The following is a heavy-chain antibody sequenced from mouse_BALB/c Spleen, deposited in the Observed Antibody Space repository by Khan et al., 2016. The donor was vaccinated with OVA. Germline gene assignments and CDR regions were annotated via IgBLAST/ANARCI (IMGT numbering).Heavy chain of an antibody. CDR2: IYPGNSDT. D-gene: IGHD2-4*01. J-gene: IGHJ3*01. Sequence: EVQLQQSGTVLAGPGTSVKMSCKASGYTFTSYWMHWVKQRPGQGLEWMGAIYPGNSDTSYKQKFKGKAKLTAVTYTSTAYMAHSNLTNKDSAVYYCTNFDYLFAYWGQGTLVTVSA. V-gene: IGHV1-5*01. CDR3: TNFDYLFAY. CDR1: GYTFTSYW.